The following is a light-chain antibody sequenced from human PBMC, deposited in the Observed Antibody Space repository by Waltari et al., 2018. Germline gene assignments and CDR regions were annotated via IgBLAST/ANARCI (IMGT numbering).Light chain of an antibody. J-gene: IGLJ1*01. Sequence: QSALTQPASVSGTPGQSITISCSGTTSDFWIYYLCPWYQQHPGEAPKLLICEVFKRPPDTSSRFSGAKSGSTASLTISGLQPEDEADYYCCSYAGRGTYVFGSGTKVTVL. CDR1: TSDFWIYYL. CDR3: CSYAGRGTYV. V-gene: IGLV2-23*02. CDR2: EVF.